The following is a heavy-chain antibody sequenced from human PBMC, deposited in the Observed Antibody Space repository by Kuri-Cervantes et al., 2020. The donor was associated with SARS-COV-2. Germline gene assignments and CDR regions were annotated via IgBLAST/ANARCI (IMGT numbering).Heavy chain of an antibody. CDR1: GGSISSSSCY. V-gene: IGHV4-39*01. CDR2: IYYSGST. D-gene: IGHD3-22*01. Sequence: GSLRLSCTVSGGSISSSSCYWGWIRQPPGKGLEWIGSIYYSGSTYYNPSLKSRVTISVDTSKNQFSLKLSSVTAADTAVYYCARRSMDYYDSSGYYWFDPWGQGTLVTVSS. CDR3: ARRSMDYYDSSGYYWFDP. J-gene: IGHJ5*02.